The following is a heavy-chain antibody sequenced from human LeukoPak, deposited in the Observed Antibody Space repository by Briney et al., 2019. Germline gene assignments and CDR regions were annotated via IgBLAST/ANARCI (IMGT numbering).Heavy chain of an antibody. CDR2: ISAYNGNT. CDR3: ARVGYYDILTGYLYYFDY. V-gene: IGHV1-18*04. J-gene: IGHJ4*02. CDR1: GYTFTGYY. D-gene: IGHD3-9*01. Sequence: GASVKVSCKASGYTFTGYYMHWVRQAPGQGLEWMGWISAYNGNTNYAQKLQGRVTMTTDTSTSTAYMELRSLRSDDTAVYYCARVGYYDILTGYLYYFDYWGQGTLVTVSS.